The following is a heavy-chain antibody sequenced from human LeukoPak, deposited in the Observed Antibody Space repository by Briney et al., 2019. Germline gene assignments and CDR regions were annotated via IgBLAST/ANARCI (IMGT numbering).Heavy chain of an antibody. J-gene: IGHJ4*02. V-gene: IGHV3-21*01. CDR2: ISKSGTYI. CDR3: ARAGSSSGSDRFDY. Sequence: GGSLRLSCAASGFTFRDYTMNWVRQAPGKGLEWVSAISKSGTYIKYADSVKGRFTVSRDNAKNSLFLQMNSLRVEDTAVYFCARAGSSSGSDRFDYWGQGTLVTVSS. D-gene: IGHD6-6*01. CDR1: GFTFRDYT.